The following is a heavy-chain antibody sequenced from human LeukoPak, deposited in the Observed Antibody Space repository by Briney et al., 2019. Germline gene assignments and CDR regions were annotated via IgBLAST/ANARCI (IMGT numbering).Heavy chain of an antibody. CDR2: INPSGGST. D-gene: IGHD3-22*01. Sequence: ASVKVSCKASGYTFTSYYMHWVRQAPGQGLEWMGIINPSGGSTSYAQKFQGRVTMTRDTSTSTAYMELSSLRSEDTAVYYCAREHYYDSSGYYYFDYWGQGTLVTVSS. CDR1: GYTFTSYY. J-gene: IGHJ4*02. CDR3: AREHYYDSSGYYYFDY. V-gene: IGHV1-46*01.